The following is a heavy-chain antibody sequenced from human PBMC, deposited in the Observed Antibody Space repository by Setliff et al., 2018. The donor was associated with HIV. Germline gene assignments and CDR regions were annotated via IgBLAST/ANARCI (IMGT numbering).Heavy chain of an antibody. Sequence: QTSETLSLSCAASGFTFSHYTMHWVRQAPGKGLEHVSGISSDGGSMYYADSVKGRFTISRDNSKNTLYLQMNSLRAEDTAVYYCARILSSRGIIEAYYYAMDVWGQGTTVTVSS. CDR2: ISSDGGSM. V-gene: IGHV3-64*02. J-gene: IGHJ6*02. CDR1: GFTFSHYT. D-gene: IGHD3-10*01. CDR3: ARILSSRGIIEAYYYAMDV.